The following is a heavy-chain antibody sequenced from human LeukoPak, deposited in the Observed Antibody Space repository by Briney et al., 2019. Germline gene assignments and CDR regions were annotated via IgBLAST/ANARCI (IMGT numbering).Heavy chain of an antibody. CDR3: AREYSTSSEGDYFDY. J-gene: IGHJ4*02. CDR1: GASITTYY. D-gene: IGHD6-6*01. V-gene: IGHV4-59*01. Sequence: SETLSLTCTVSGASITTYYWTWIRQPPGKGLEWMGYIYHSGSTNYNPSLRSRVTISLDTSRNQFSLRLSSVTAADTAVYFCAREYSTSSEGDYFDYWGQGSLVTVSS. CDR2: IYHSGST.